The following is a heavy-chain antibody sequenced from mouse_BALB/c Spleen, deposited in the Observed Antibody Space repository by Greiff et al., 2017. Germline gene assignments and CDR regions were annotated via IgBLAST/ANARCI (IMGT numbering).Heavy chain of an antibody. CDR3: ARGGVYSYDSWFAD. CDR2: INPKNGGI. J-gene: IGHJ3*01. D-gene: IGHD2-12*01. Sequence: EVHLQQSGPELVKPGSSVKIPCKASGYTFTDYYMYWVKQSHGKSLEWIGVINPKNGGINYNQKFKDKATLTVDKSSSTAYMELRSLTSEETAVYYCARGGVYSYDSWFADWGQGTLVTVSA. CDR1: GYTFTDYY. V-gene: IGHV1-18*01.